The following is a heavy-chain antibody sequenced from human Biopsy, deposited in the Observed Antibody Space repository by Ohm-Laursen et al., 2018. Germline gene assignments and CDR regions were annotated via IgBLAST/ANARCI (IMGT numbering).Heavy chain of an antibody. Sequence: SVYASCKASGDSFTSYAIGWVRQAPGQGLEWMGGIIPIPNVATYAQKFQGRITITADESTSTAYMALSSLTSDDTAVYFCARGEGSSWFDPWGHGTLVTVSS. CDR1: GDSFTSYA. V-gene: IGHV1-69*01. D-gene: IGHD1-26*01. CDR3: ARGEGSSWFDP. J-gene: IGHJ5*02. CDR2: IIPIPNVA.